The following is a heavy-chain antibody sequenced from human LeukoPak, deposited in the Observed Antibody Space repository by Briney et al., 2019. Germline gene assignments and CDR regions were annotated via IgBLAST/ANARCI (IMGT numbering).Heavy chain of an antibody. CDR1: GFTFSSYW. Sequence: GGSLRLSCAASGFTFSSYWMSWVRQAPGKGPEWVANIKQDGSEKYYVDSVKGRFTISRDNAKNSLYLQMNSLRAEDTAVYYCARDGSETYYDFWSGYPPAGYYDYWGQGTLVTVSS. V-gene: IGHV3-7*05. D-gene: IGHD3-3*01. CDR2: IKQDGSEK. CDR3: ARDGSETYYDFWSGYPPAGYYDY. J-gene: IGHJ4*02.